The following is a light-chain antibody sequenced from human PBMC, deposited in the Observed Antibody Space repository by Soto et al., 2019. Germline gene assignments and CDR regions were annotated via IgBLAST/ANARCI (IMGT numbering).Light chain of an antibody. Sequence: QMIQSPSTLSAFVGDRFTITCRASQSVNSWLAWYQQRPGNAPKLLIYDASTLESGVPSRFSGSGSGTEFTLTISSLQPDDFATYYCHQYNSYHTFGGGTKVDIK. V-gene: IGKV1-5*01. CDR1: QSVNSW. CDR3: HQYNSYHT. J-gene: IGKJ4*01. CDR2: DAS.